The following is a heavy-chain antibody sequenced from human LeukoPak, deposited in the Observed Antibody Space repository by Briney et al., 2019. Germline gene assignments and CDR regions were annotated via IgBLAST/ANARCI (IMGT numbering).Heavy chain of an antibody. CDR3: ARVAGYGNFDY. J-gene: IGHJ4*02. V-gene: IGHV4-59*11. D-gene: IGHD2-15*01. Sequence: PSETLSLTCTVSGASISSPFWTWIRQSPERGLEWIGYIYYGGDTNYNPSLKSRVTISVDTSKNQFSLKLSSVTAADTAVYYCARVAGYGNFDYWGQGTLVTVSS. CDR1: GASISSPF. CDR2: IYYGGDT.